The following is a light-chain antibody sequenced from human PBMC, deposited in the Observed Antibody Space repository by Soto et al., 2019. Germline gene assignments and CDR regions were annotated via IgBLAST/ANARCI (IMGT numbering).Light chain of an antibody. CDR1: QSISGW. J-gene: IGKJ1*01. V-gene: IGKV1-5*03. Sequence: DVQMTQSPSTLSASVGDIVTITCGASQSISGWLAWYQQKPGKAPKFLIYRASSLESGIPSRFSGSGSGTEFTLTISSLQPDDFATYYCQQYNSYSGGTFGQGTKVEIK. CDR2: RAS. CDR3: QQYNSYSGGT.